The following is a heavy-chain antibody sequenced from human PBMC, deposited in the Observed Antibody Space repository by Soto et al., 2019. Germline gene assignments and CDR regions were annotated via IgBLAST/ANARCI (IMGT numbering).Heavy chain of an antibody. CDR2: IKQDGSEK. CDR1: GFTFSSYW. V-gene: IGHV3-7*01. D-gene: IGHD3-16*01. CDR3: ASTLRLETIAFDI. J-gene: IGHJ3*02. Sequence: GGSLRLSCAASGFTFSSYWMSWVRQAPGKGLEWVANIKQDGSEKYYVDSVKGRFTISRDNAKNSLYLQMNSLRAEDTAVYYCASTLRLETIAFDIWGQGTMVTVSS.